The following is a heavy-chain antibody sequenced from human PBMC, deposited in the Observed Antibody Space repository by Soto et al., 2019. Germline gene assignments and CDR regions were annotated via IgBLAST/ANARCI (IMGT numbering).Heavy chain of an antibody. J-gene: IGHJ4*02. CDR1: GFTFHTYA. CDR3: AKDRQPDGFWPFDH. D-gene: IGHD3-3*01. CDR2: ILGSGGT. Sequence: EVQLLESGGGLVQPGGSLRLSCAASGFTFHTYAMSWVRQTPGKGLEWISGILGSGGTYYADSVKGRFTISRDNSKNTLYLQKNSLRDEDTAMYYCAKDRQPDGFWPFDHWGQGTLITVSS. V-gene: IGHV3-23*01.